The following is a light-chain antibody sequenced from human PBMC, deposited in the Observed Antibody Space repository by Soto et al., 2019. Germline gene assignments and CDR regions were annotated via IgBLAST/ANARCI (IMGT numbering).Light chain of an antibody. V-gene: IGLV2-23*01. CDR2: EGS. Sequence: QSALTQPASVSGSPGQSITISCTGTSSDVGSYNLVSWYQRHPGKAPKLMIYEGSKRPSGVSNRFSGSKSGNTASLTISGLQAEDEADYYCCSYAGSSPVFGGGTKLTVL. CDR3: CSYAGSSPV. CDR1: SSDVGSYNL. J-gene: IGLJ2*01.